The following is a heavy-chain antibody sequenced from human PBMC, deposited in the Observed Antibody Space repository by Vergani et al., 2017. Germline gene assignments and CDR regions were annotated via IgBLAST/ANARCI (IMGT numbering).Heavy chain of an antibody. CDR3: ARGYCTNSICRGLVDS. Sequence: EVDLVESGGGVAQPGGSLRLSCAASGFTVRNYAMTGVRQAPGKGLEWVVIISDNGGTTYYADSVKGRFTISRDNPKNTLYLQINSLRAEDTAVYYCARGYCTNSICRGLVDSCVQATLLTVSS. V-gene: IGHV3-23*04. D-gene: IGHD2-8*01. CDR1: GFTVRNYA. CDR2: ISDNGGTT. J-gene: IGHJ4*02.